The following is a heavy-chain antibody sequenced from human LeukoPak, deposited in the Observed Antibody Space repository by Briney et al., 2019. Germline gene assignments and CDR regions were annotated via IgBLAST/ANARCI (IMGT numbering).Heavy chain of an antibody. D-gene: IGHD6-6*01. Sequence: SETLSLTCTVAGDSISSHYWNWIRQPPGKGLEWIGNVFYTGSTNHNPSPKSRVTISVDTSKNQFSLKMRSVTAADTAVYYCARGGSSSSGYAFDIWGQGTMATVSS. CDR2: VFYTGST. J-gene: IGHJ3*02. CDR3: ARGGSSSSGYAFDI. V-gene: IGHV4-59*11. CDR1: GDSISSHY.